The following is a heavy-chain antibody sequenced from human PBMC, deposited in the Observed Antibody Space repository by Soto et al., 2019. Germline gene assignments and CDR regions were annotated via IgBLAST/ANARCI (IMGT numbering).Heavy chain of an antibody. J-gene: IGHJ4*02. D-gene: IGHD2-2*01. V-gene: IGHV1-3*01. CDR2: INAGNGNT. Sequence: ASVKVSCKASGYTFTSYAMHWVRQAPGQRLEWMGWINAGNGNTKYSQKFQGRVTITRDTSASTAYMELSSLRSEDTAVYYCARSIVVVPAAMPRYGSGSGEIDYWGQGTLVTVSS. CDR1: GYTFTSYA. CDR3: ARSIVVVPAAMPRYGSGSGEIDY.